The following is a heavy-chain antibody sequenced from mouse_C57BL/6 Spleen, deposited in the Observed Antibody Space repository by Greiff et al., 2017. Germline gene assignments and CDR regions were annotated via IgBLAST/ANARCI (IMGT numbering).Heavy chain of an antibody. J-gene: IGHJ4*01. D-gene: IGHD1-1*01. Sequence: EVQGVESVAELVRPGASVKLSCTASGFNIKNTYMHWVKQRPEQGLEWIGRIDPANGNTKYAPKFQGKATITADTSSNTAYLQLSSLTSEDTAIYYCATGITTVVATDYAMDYWGQGTSVTVSS. CDR1: GFNIKNTY. CDR2: IDPANGNT. V-gene: IGHV14-3*01. CDR3: ATGITTVVATDYAMDY.